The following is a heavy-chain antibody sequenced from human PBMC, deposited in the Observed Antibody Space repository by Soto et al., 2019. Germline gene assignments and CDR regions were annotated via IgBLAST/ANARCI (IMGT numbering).Heavy chain of an antibody. Sequence: EVQLVESGGDLVQPGGSLRLSCTTSGFTFSNYAMHWVRQAPGKGLEYVSAISPNGRSTYYANSVKGRFTISRDNTKNTLYLQMGSLRAEDMAVYYCARVRCFNTVCYAPSDYWGQGTLVTVSS. CDR2: ISPNGRST. D-gene: IGHD2-8*01. CDR1: GFTFSNYA. J-gene: IGHJ4*02. V-gene: IGHV3-64*01. CDR3: ARVRCFNTVCYAPSDY.